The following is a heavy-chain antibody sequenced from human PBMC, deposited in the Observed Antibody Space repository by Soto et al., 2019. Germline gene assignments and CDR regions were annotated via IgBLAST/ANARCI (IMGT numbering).Heavy chain of an antibody. CDR2: ISGGGTDT. V-gene: IGHV3-23*01. D-gene: IGHD6-19*01. Sequence: PGGSLRLSCAASGFTFSNYAMNWVRQAPGKGLEWVSAISGGGTDTHYPDSMRGRFTISRDNAKNSLYLQMNSLRTEDTDVYFWTGDPSAWGFDCWGQGTLVTVSS. J-gene: IGHJ4*02. CDR1: GFTFSNYA. CDR3: TGDPSAWGFDC.